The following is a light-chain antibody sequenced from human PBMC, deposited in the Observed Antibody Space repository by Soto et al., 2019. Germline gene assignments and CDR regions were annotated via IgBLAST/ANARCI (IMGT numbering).Light chain of an antibody. Sequence: DIQMTQSPSSLSASVGDRVTITCRASQDISNYLNWYQQRPGKAPKLLIYDASNLERGVPSRFSGTRSGTHFSFAITSQQAEAVATYYCQQSDSLPITFGEGTRLEI. CDR2: DAS. J-gene: IGKJ5*01. CDR1: QDISNY. CDR3: QQSDSLPIT. V-gene: IGKV1-33*01.